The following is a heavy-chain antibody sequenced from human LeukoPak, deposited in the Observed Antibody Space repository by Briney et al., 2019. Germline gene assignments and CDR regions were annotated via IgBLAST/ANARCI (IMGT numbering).Heavy chain of an antibody. Sequence: GASVKVSCKASEYTFTSYYMHWVRQAPGQGLEWMGIINPSGGSTSYAQKFQGRVTMTRDTSTSTVYMELSSLRSEDTAVYYCARSYCGGDCQPGYFDLWGRGTLVTVSS. D-gene: IGHD2-21*02. V-gene: IGHV1-46*01. CDR3: ARSYCGGDCQPGYFDL. J-gene: IGHJ2*01. CDR2: INPSGGST. CDR1: EYTFTSYY.